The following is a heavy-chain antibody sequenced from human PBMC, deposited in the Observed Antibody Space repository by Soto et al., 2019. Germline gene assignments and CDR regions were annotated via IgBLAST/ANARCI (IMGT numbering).Heavy chain of an antibody. J-gene: IGHJ4*02. CDR3: VRWTLGGVVPAETYYFDY. D-gene: IGHD2-2*01. CDR1: GYTFTSYY. CDR2: INPSGGST. Sequence: VASVKVSCKASGYTFTSYYMHWVRQAPGQGLEWMGIINPSGGSTSYAQKFQGRVTMTADTSTSTAYMELRSLRSDDTAVYYCVRWTLGGVVPAETYYFDYWGQGTLVTVSS. V-gene: IGHV1-46*01.